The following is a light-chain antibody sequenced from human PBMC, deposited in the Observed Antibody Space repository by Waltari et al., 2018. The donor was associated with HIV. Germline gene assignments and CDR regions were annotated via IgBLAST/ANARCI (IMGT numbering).Light chain of an antibody. CDR3: QESLTFT. V-gene: IGKV1-5*03. J-gene: IGKJ3*01. Sequence: DIQVTQSPSTLSASAGDRVTITCRASQSLGIWLAWYQQKPGKAPKLLIYKTSTLEIGVPSRFSGSRSGTEFTLTINSLEPDDFATYYCQESLTFTFGPGTKVDL. CDR1: QSLGIW. CDR2: KTS.